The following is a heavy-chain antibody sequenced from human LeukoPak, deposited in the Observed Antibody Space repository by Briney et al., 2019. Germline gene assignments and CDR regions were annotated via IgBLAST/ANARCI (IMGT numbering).Heavy chain of an antibody. D-gene: IGHD6-13*01. Sequence: GASVKVSCKASGYTFTSYDINWVRQATGQGREWVGWMNPNSGNTGYAQKFQGRVTVTRNTSISTAYMELSSLRSEDTAVYYCARGVSSSWYVYYYYYYYMDVWGKGTAVTVSS. J-gene: IGHJ6*03. CDR3: ARGVSSSWYVYYYYYYYMDV. CDR1: GYTFTSYD. V-gene: IGHV1-8*01. CDR2: MNPNSGNT.